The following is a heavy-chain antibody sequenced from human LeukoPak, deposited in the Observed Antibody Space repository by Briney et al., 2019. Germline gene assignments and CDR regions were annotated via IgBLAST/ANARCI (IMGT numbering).Heavy chain of an antibody. CDR1: GFTFSGSA. V-gene: IGHV3-73*01. J-gene: IGHJ4*02. CDR2: IRSKTNSYAT. CDR3: TRSSAAAGPFDY. Sequence: GGSLRLSCAASGFTFSGSAMHWVRQASGKGLEWVGRIRSKTNSYATSYAASVKGRFALSRDDSKNTAYLQMNSLKTEDTAVYYCTRSSAAAGPFDYWGQGTLVTVSS. D-gene: IGHD6-13*01.